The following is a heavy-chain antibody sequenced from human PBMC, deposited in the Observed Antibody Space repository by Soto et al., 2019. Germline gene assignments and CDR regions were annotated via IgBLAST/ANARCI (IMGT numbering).Heavy chain of an antibody. Sequence: EWHLVGSGGALLQPGGPLRPSGAAPGSTFRSYTMNGVRKAQGKGLEWVSYISSSSSTIYYADSVKGRFTISRDNAKNSLYLQMNSLRDEDTAVYYCARDRYNYYGMDVWGQGTTVTVSS. CDR3: ARDRYNYYGMDV. D-gene: IGHD3-9*01. J-gene: IGHJ6*02. V-gene: IGHV3-48*02. CDR2: ISSSSSTI. CDR1: GSTFRSYT.